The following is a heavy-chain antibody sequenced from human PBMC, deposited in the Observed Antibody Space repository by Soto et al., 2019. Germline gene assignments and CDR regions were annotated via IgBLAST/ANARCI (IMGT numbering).Heavy chain of an antibody. CDR1: GGSISSYY. V-gene: IGHV4-59*08. J-gene: IGHJ4*02. D-gene: IGHD3-10*01. CDR3: ASHMVRGVPFGY. Sequence: SETLSLTCTVPGGSISSYYWSWIRQPPGKGLEWIGYIYFRGSTNYNPSLKSRVTISVDTSKNQFSLKLSSVTAADTAVYYCASHMVRGVPFGYWGQGTLVTVPQ. CDR2: IYFRGST.